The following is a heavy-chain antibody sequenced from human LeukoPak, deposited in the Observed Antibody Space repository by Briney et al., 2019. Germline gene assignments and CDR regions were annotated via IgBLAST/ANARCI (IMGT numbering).Heavy chain of an antibody. V-gene: IGHV3-7*03. Sequence: GGSLRLSCAASGFTFSSYWMSWVRQAPGKGLEWVANIKQDGSKKYYVDSVKGRFTISRDNAKNSLYLQMNSLRAEDTAVYYCARVLFTEEDAFDIWGQGTMVTVSS. J-gene: IGHJ3*02. CDR1: GFTFSSYW. CDR3: ARVLFTEEDAFDI. CDR2: IKQDGSKK.